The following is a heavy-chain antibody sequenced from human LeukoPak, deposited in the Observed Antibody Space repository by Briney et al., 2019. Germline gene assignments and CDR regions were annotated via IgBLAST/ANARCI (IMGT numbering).Heavy chain of an antibody. J-gene: IGHJ4*02. Sequence: ASVKVSCKASGYTFTSYGISWVRQAPGQGLEWMAWISAYNGNTNYAQKLQGRVSVTTDTSTSTAYMELRSLRSDDTAVYYCARGASSLMDFDYWGQGTLVTVSS. V-gene: IGHV1-18*01. CDR2: ISAYNGNT. D-gene: IGHD6-6*01. CDR3: ARGASSLMDFDY. CDR1: GYTFTSYG.